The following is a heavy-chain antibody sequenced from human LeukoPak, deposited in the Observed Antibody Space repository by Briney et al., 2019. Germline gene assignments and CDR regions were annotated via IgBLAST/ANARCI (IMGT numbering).Heavy chain of an antibody. CDR2: ISPRSDYI. J-gene: IGHJ4*02. CDR1: GFTFSSYS. V-gene: IGHV3-21*01. D-gene: IGHD1-1*01. CDR3: SRGGTDDPFNS. Sequence: GGSLRLSCAASGFTFSSYSMNWVCQAPGKGLEWVSSISPRSDYIYYADSLKGRFTISRDNAKDSLYLQMNSLRAEDTAVYYCSRGGTDDPFNSWGQGTLVTVSS.